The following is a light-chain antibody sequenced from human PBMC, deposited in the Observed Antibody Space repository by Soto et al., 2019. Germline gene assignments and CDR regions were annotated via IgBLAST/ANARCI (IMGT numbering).Light chain of an antibody. Sequence: DIQMTQSPSTVSASVGDRVTVTCRASQSINRGLAWYQQKPGKAPRLLIYDAFTLESGVPSRFSGSGSGTEFTLTISRLQPDDFATYYCQQYNSFPWTFGQGTKVDIK. CDR3: QQYNSFPWT. CDR2: DAF. V-gene: IGKV1-5*01. CDR1: QSINRG. J-gene: IGKJ1*01.